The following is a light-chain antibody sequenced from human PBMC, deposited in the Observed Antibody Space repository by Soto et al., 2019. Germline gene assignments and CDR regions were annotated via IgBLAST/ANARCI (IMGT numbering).Light chain of an antibody. CDR3: QQYSICRT. CDR1: ESVSTN. J-gene: IGKJ1*01. Sequence: EIEMTQSPATLSLAPGERVTLSCRASESVSTNLAWYQQKAGQAPRLLIYGASTRATGIPARFSGSGSGTEFTLTISGLQSEDFVAYYCQQYSICRTFGQGTKVDIK. V-gene: IGKV3-15*01. CDR2: GAS.